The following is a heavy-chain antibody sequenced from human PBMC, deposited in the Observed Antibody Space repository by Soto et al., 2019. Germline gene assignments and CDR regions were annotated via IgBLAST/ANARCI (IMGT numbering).Heavy chain of an antibody. V-gene: IGHV3-21*01. CDR3: ARSPGVGVRGAY. CDR2: ISAGSLFI. CDR1: GFTFSAYN. Sequence: EVQLVESGGGLVKPGESLRLSCAGSGFTFSAYNINWVRQAPGKGLEWVSSISAGSLFIYQPDSMKGRFTISRDDARNSVYLQMNCLTAEDTAVYYCARSPGVGVRGAYWGQGTLVTGSS. D-gene: IGHD3-16*01. J-gene: IGHJ4*02.